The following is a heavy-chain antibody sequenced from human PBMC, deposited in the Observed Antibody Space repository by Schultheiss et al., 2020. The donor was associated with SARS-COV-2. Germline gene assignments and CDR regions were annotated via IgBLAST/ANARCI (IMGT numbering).Heavy chain of an antibody. D-gene: IGHD3-10*01. CDR3: ARGQARGAYYYYYYMDV. CDR1: GGSFSGYY. J-gene: IGHJ6*03. V-gene: IGHV4-34*01. CDR2: INHSGST. Sequence: SETLSLTCAVYGGSFSGYYWSWIRQPPGKGLEWIGEINHSGSTNYNPSLKSRVTISVDTSKNQFSLKLSSVTAADTAVYYCARGQARGAYYYYYYMDVWGKGTTVTVSS.